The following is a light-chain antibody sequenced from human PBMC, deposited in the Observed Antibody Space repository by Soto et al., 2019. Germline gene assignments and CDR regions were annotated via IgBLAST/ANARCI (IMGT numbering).Light chain of an antibody. CDR2: AAS. CDR3: QQYGSSPLT. J-gene: IGKJ4*01. V-gene: IGKV3-20*01. Sequence: EIVLTQSPGTLSLSPGERATLSCRASQSVSTNYLAWYQQKPGQAPRLLIYAASSRATGIPARFSGSGSGTDFTLTISRLEPEDFSVYYCQQYGSSPLTFGGGTKVEIK. CDR1: QSVSTNY.